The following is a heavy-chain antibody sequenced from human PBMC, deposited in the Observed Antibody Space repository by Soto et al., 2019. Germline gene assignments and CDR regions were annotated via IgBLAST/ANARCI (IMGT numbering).Heavy chain of an antibody. CDR3: ARPLLWDEPTDYYMDV. D-gene: IGHD3-10*01. CDR2: IYYSGST. V-gene: IGHV4-59*08. J-gene: IGHJ6*03. CDR1: GGSISSYY. Sequence: SETLSLTCTVSGGSISSYYWSWIRQPPGKGLEWIGYIYYSGSTNYNPSLKSRVTISVDTSKNQFSLKLSSVTAADTAVYYCARPLLWDEPTDYYMDVWGKGTTVTVSS.